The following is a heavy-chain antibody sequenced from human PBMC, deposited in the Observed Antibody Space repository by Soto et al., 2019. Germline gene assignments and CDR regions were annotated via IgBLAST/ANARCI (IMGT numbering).Heavy chain of an antibody. CDR1: GFTFSSYA. Sequence: QVQLVESGGGVVQPGRSLRLSCAASGFTFSSYAMHWVRQAPGKGLEWVAVISYDGSNKYYADSVKGRFTISRDNSXHTLYLQMNSLRAEDTAVYYCARAPTTVTTSYYFDYWGQGTLVTVSS. V-gene: IGHV3-30-3*01. J-gene: IGHJ4*02. CDR3: ARAPTTVTTSYYFDY. CDR2: ISYDGSNK. D-gene: IGHD4-17*01.